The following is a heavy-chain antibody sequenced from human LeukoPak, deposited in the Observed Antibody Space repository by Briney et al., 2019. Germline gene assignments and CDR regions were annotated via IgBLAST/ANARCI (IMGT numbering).Heavy chain of an antibody. V-gene: IGHV1-46*01. CDR1: GYTFTSYY. D-gene: IGHD3-16*01. Sequence: ASVKVSCKASGYTFTSYYMHWVRQAPGQGLEWMGIINPSGGSTSYAQKFQGRVTMTRDTSTRTVYMELSSLRSEDTAVYYCASPGEKDYYFDYWGRGTLVTVSS. J-gene: IGHJ4*02. CDR3: ASPGEKDYYFDY. CDR2: INPSGGST.